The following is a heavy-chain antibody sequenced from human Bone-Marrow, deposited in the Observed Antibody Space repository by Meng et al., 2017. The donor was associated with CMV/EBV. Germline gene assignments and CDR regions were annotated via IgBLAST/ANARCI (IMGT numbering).Heavy chain of an antibody. V-gene: IGHV1-18*01. D-gene: IGHD3-9*01. CDR3: ARDSNARYFDWFGYFDY. Sequence: ASVKVSCKASGYTFTSYGISWVRQAPGQGLEWMGWISAYNSNTNYAQKLQGRVTMTRDTYTSKVYMELSSLRSEDTAVYYCARDSNARYFDWFGYFDYLGQGTLVTVSS. J-gene: IGHJ4*02. CDR2: ISAYNSNT. CDR1: GYTFTSYG.